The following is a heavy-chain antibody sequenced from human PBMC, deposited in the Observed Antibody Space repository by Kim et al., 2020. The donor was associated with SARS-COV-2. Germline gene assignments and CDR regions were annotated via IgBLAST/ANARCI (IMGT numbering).Heavy chain of an antibody. J-gene: IGHJ4*02. CDR3: ARNDYSSFDY. CDR1: GGSISSGSYY. D-gene: IGHD6-13*01. CDR2: IYTSGST. V-gene: IGHV4-61*02. Sequence: SETLSLTCTVSGGSISSGSYYWSWIRQPAGKGLEWIGRIYTSGSTNYNPSLKSRVTISVDTSKNQFSLKLSSVTAADTAVYYCARNDYSSFDYWGQGTLVTVSS.